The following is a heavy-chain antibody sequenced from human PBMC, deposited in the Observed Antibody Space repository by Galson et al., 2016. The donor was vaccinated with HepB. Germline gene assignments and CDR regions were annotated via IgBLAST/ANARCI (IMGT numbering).Heavy chain of an antibody. V-gene: IGHV3-7*01. CDR2: IKQDGSEK. Sequence: SLRLSCAASGFTFSSCWMTWVRQAPGKGLEWVANIKQDGSEKYYVDSVKGRFTNSRDNAKNSLYLQMNSLRAEDTAVYYCAREGLSDYGDYKYYYYALDVWGQGTTVTVSS. CDR1: GFTFSSCW. D-gene: IGHD4-17*01. CDR3: AREGLSDYGDYKYYYYALDV. J-gene: IGHJ6*02.